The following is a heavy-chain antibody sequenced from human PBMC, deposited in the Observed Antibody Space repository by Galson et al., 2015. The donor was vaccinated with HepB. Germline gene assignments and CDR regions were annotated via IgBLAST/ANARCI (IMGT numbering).Heavy chain of an antibody. CDR1: GFTFSSYE. Sequence: SLRLSCAASGFTFSSYEMNWVRQAPGKGLEWVSYISSSGTSKYYTDSVKGRFTISRDNARNSLYLQLNSLRTEDTAVYYCARWKNEYQPTPYGMDVWGQGTTVIVSS. J-gene: IGHJ6*02. CDR2: ISSSGTSK. D-gene: IGHD2-2*01. V-gene: IGHV3-48*03. CDR3: ARWKNEYQPTPYGMDV.